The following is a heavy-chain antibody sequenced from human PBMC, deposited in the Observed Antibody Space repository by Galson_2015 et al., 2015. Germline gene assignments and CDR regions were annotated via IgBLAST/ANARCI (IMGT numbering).Heavy chain of an antibody. CDR3: ARQILDYDFWSGYYPTNFDY. D-gene: IGHD3-3*01. J-gene: IGHJ4*02. CDR2: ISSTTTYI. V-gene: IGHV3-21*01. Sequence: LEWVSSISSTTTYIYYTDSVKGRFTISRDNAKNSLYLQMNSLGAEDTAVYYCARQILDYDFWSGYYPTNFDYWGQGTLVTVSS.